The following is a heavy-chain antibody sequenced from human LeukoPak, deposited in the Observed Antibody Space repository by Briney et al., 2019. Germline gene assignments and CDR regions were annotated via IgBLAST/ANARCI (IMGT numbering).Heavy chain of an antibody. D-gene: IGHD3-10*01. CDR2: ISNSGATT. V-gene: IGHV3-23*01. CDR3: AKEALYYYGSGTYYTLAPFDY. Sequence: QPGGSLRLSCEASGYIFSSYAMSWVRQAPGKGLEWVSVISNSGATTDYADSVKGRFTISRDNSKNTLSLQMNSLRAEDTAVYYCAKEALYYYGSGTYYTLAPFDYWGQGTLVTVSS. J-gene: IGHJ4*02. CDR1: GYIFSSYA.